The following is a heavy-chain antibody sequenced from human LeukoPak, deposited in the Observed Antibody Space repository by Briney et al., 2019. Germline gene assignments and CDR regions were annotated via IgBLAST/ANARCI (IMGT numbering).Heavy chain of an antibody. J-gene: IGHJ4*02. Sequence: SETLSLTCTVSGGSISSYYRSWIRQPPGKGLEWIGYIYYSGSTNYNPSLKSRVTISVDTSKNQFSLKPSSVTAADTAVYYCARDKYYYDSSGYYYFDYWGQGTLVTVSS. CDR3: ARDKYYYDSSGYYYFDY. CDR1: GGSISSYY. CDR2: IYYSGST. D-gene: IGHD3-22*01. V-gene: IGHV4-59*01.